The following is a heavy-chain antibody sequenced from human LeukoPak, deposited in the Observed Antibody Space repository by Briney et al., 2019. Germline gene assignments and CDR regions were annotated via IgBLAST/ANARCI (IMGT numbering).Heavy chain of an antibody. V-gene: IGHV3-7*01. J-gene: IGHJ4*02. D-gene: IGHD3-22*01. CDR3: ARDTYDSSGYYAHLDY. CDR2: IKQDGSEK. CDR1: GFTFSSYW. Sequence: GGSLRLSCAASGFTFSSYWMSWVRQAPGKGLEWVANIKQDGSEKYYVDSVKGRFTISRDNAKNSLYLQMSSLRAEDTAVYYCARDTYDSSGYYAHLDYWGQGTLVTVSA.